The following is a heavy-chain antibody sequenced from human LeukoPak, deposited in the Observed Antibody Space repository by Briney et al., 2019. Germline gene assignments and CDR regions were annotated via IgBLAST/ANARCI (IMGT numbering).Heavy chain of an antibody. CDR1: GGSISSYY. V-gene: IGHV4-59*08. CDR3: ARSRSTVTYYFDY. Sequence: SETLSLTCTVSGGSISSYYWSWIRQPPGKGLEWIGYIYYSGSTNYNPSLKSRVTISVDTSKNQFFLKLNSVTAADTAVYYCARSRSTVTYYFDYWGQGTLVTVSS. D-gene: IGHD4-17*01. CDR2: IYYSGST. J-gene: IGHJ4*02.